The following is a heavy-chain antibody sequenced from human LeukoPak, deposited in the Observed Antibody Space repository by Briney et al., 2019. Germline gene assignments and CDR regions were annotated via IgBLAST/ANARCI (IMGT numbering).Heavy chain of an antibody. CDR2: INPKSGGT. V-gene: IGHV1-2*02. Sequence: ASMKVSCKASVYTFTDYYIQWVRQAPGQGLEWMGWINPKSGGTNYAQKFQGRVTMTRDTSISTAYMELSRLTSDDTAVYYCANWGGYGSGSYFDYLGQGTLVTVSS. CDR1: VYTFTDYY. D-gene: IGHD3-10*01. CDR3: ANWGGYGSGSYFDY. J-gene: IGHJ4*02.